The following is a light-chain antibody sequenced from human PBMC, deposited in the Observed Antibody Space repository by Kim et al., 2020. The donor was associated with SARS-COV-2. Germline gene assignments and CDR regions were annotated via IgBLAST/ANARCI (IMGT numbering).Light chain of an antibody. CDR3: QQSYDWPPLT. CDR1: QTIKNK. Sequence: SPGETATLSCRASQTIKNKLVWYQQKPGQAPRLLIYDATTRATGVPARFIGSGSETDFTLTISSLQSEDFAVYYCQQSYDWPPLTFGQGAKVDIK. V-gene: IGKV3-15*01. CDR2: DAT. J-gene: IGKJ1*01.